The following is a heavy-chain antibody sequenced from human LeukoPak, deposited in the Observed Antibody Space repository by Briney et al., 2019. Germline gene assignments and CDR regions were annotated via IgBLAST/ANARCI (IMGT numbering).Heavy chain of an antibody. J-gene: IGHJ4*02. V-gene: IGHV4-34*01. CDR1: GGSFSGYY. CDR3: ARVRDYDSSGWVLDY. CDR2: INHSGST. Sequence: SETLSLTCAVYGGSFSGYYWSWIRQPPGKGLEWIGEINHSGSTNYNPSLKSRVTISVDTSKNQFSLKLSSVTAADTAVYYCARVRDYDSSGWVLDYWGQGTLVTVSS. D-gene: IGHD3-22*01.